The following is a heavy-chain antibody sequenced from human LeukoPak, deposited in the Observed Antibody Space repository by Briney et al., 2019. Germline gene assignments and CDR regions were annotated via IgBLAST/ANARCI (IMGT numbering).Heavy chain of an antibody. CDR3: ARAETYYDFWSGYYTGFDY. Sequence: PSETLSLTCAVYGGSFSGYYWSWIRQPPGKGLEWIGYIYYSGSTNYNPSLKSRVTISVDTSKNQFSLKLSSVTAADTAVYYCARAETYYDFWSGYYTGFDYWGQGTLVTVSS. CDR1: GGSFSGYY. CDR2: IYYSGST. D-gene: IGHD3-3*01. J-gene: IGHJ4*02. V-gene: IGHV4-59*01.